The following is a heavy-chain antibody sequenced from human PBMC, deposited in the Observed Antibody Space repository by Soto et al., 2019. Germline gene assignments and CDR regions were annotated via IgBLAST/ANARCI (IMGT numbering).Heavy chain of an antibody. CDR2: ISAYNGNT. J-gene: IGHJ4*02. V-gene: IGHV1-18*01. D-gene: IGHD3-22*01. CDR1: GYTFTSYG. Sequence: ASVKVSCKASGYTFTSYGISWVRQAPGQGLEWMGWISAYNGNTNYAQKLQGRVTMTTDTSTSTAYMELRSLRSDDTAVYYCFTYYCDSSGYYYFDYWGQGTLVTVSS. CDR3: FTYYCDSSGYYYFDY.